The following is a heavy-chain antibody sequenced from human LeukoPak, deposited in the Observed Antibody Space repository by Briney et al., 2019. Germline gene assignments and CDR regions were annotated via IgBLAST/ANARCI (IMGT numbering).Heavy chain of an antibody. CDR2: IYTSGST. CDR1: GGSISSGSYY. V-gene: IGHV4-61*02. J-gene: IGHJ4*02. CDR3: AREYYYEHYFGY. D-gene: IGHD3-22*01. Sequence: PSETLSLTCTVSGGSISSGSYYWSWIRQPAGKGLEWIGRIYTSGSTNYNPSLKSRVTISVDTSKNQFSLKLSSVTAADTAVYYCAREYYYEHYFGYWGQGTLVTVSS.